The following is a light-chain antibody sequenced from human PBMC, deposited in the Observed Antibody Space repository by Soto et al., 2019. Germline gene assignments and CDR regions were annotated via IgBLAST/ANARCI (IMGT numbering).Light chain of an antibody. CDR1: QSISNW. CDR2: KAS. J-gene: IGKJ1*01. V-gene: IGKV1-5*03. CDR3: QQYSGYSTT. Sequence: DIQMTQSPSTLSASVGDRVTITCRASQSISNWLAWYQQKTGKAPKLLIYKASSLESGVPSRFSGSGSGTEFTLTISSLQPDDFATYFCQQYSGYSTTFGQGTRVEVK.